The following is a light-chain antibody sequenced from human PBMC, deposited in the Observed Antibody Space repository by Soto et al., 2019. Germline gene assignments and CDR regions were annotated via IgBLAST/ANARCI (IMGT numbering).Light chain of an antibody. CDR2: QVS. J-gene: IGKJ1*01. Sequence: DVVLTQSPLSLPVTLGQPASMSCRSSQSLEYSDGNTFLNWFHQRPGQSPRRLIYQVSNRDSGVPDRFTGSGSGTDFTLRISRVEAEDVGPYFCMQGTHWPWTFGQGTKVEI. CDR3: MQGTHWPWT. V-gene: IGKV2-30*01. CDR1: QSLEYSDGNTF.